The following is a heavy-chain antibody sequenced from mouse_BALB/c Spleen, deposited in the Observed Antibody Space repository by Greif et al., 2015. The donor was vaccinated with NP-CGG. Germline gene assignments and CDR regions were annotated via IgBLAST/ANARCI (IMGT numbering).Heavy chain of an antibody. V-gene: IGHV1S81*02. D-gene: IGHD2-10*02. CDR2: INPSNGRT. J-gene: IGHJ3*01. Sequence: VQLQQSGAELVKPGASVKLSCKASGYTFTSYWMHWVKQRPGQGLEWIGEINPSNGRTNYNEKFKSKATLTVDKSSSTAYMQLSSLTSEDSAVYYCARLGGYGNYPFAYWGQGTLVTVSA. CDR3: ARLGGYGNYPFAY. CDR1: GYTFTSYW.